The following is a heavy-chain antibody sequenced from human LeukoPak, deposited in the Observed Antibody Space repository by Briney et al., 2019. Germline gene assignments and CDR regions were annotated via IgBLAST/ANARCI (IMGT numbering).Heavy chain of an antibody. CDR1: GFTFGDYA. Sequence: PGRSLRLSCTATGFTFGDYAMSWFRRPPGKGLERVGFIRSKAYGGTTEYAASVKGRFTISRDDSKSIAYLQMNSLKTEDTAVYYCTRDRSWFGELYSNWFDPWGQGTLVTVSS. J-gene: IGHJ5*02. CDR3: TRDRSWFGELYSNWFDP. CDR2: IRSKAYGGTT. V-gene: IGHV3-49*03. D-gene: IGHD3-10*01.